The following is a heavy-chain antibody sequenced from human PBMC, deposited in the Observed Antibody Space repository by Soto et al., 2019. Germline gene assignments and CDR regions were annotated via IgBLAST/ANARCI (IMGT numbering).Heavy chain of an antibody. CDR2: INPSGGST. J-gene: IGHJ3*02. CDR3: ARVKERAYSSGWYDAFDI. Sequence: ASLKVSCKASGYTFTSYYMHWVRQAPGQGLEWMGIINPSGGSTSYAQKFQGRVTMTRDTSTSTVYMELSSLRSEDTAVYYCARVKERAYSSGWYDAFDIWGQGTMVTVSS. V-gene: IGHV1-46*03. CDR1: GYTFTSYY. D-gene: IGHD6-19*01.